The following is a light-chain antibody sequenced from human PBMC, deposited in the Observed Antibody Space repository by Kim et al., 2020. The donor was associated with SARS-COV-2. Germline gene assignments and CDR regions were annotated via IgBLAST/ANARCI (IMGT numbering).Light chain of an antibody. V-gene: IGLV2-14*03. CDR1: SSDVGAYNY. Sequence: GQSITITCTGTSSDVGAYNYVSLYQQHPGKAPKLMIYDVSNRPSGVSNRFSGSKSGNTASLTISGIQAEDEADYYCSSYTSSSTVVFGGGSQLTVL. J-gene: IGLJ2*01. CDR2: DVS. CDR3: SSYTSSSTVV.